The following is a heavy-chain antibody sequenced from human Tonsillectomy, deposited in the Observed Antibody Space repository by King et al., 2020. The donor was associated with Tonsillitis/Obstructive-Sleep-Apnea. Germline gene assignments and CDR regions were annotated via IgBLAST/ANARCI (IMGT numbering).Heavy chain of an antibody. Sequence: VQLVESGGGLVNPGGSLRLSCAASGFTFTDYYMSWIRQAPGKGLEWVSYITGSSSYTNYADSVKGRFTISRDNAKNSLYLQVNSLRAEDTAVYYCARGTYYYDTCGNPTPSYAFDIWGQGTMVTVSS. CDR3: ARGTYYYDTCGNPTPSYAFDI. J-gene: IGHJ3*02. D-gene: IGHD3-22*01. CDR2: ITGSSSYT. CDR1: GFTFTDYY. V-gene: IGHV3-11*05.